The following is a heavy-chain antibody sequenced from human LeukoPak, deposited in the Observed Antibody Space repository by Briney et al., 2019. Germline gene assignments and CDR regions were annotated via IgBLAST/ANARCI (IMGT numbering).Heavy chain of an antibody. V-gene: IGHV3-33*04. CDR3: ARGRGADYGGNSGYFDY. CDR1: GFTFSGFG. Sequence: GGSLRLSCAASGFTFSGFGMHWVRQAPGKGLERVAVIWYDGSNKYYADSVKGRFTISRDNPKNTLYVQMNSLRAEDTAVYYCARGRGADYGGNSGYFDYWGRGTLVTVSS. CDR2: IWYDGSNK. J-gene: IGHJ4*02. D-gene: IGHD4-23*01.